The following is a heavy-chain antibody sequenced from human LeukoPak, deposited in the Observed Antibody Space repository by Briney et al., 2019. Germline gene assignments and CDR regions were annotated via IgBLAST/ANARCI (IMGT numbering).Heavy chain of an antibody. J-gene: IGHJ4*02. CDR2: INPDSGGT. CDR1: GYTFNDYY. CDR3: ARGRLSAMLDY. Sequence: AASVTVSCKASGYTFNDYYMHWVRPAPGQGLEWMGRINPDSGGTDYAQKFQGRVTMTRDTSISTAYMDRSRLRSDDTAVYYCARGRLSAMLDYWGEGTLVTVSS. V-gene: IGHV1-2*02. D-gene: IGHD5-18*01.